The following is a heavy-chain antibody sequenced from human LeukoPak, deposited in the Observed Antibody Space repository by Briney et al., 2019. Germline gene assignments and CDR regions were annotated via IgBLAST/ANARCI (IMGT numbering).Heavy chain of an antibody. Sequence: GASVKVSCKASGYTFSNYAIHWVRQAPGQRLEWMGSINAGNGNTKYSETFQGRVTFTRDTSASTAYMELSSLSSEDTAVYYCARHNDRTRGAFDIWGQGTMVTVSS. CDR1: GYTFSNYA. V-gene: IGHV1-3*01. J-gene: IGHJ3*02. CDR2: INAGNGNT. D-gene: IGHD1-1*01. CDR3: ARHNDRTRGAFDI.